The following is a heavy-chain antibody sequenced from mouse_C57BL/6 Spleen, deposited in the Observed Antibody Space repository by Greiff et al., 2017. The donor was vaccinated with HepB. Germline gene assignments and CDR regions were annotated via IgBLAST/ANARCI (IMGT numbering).Heavy chain of an antibody. V-gene: IGHV5-4*01. CDR3: AREYDYDGAY. CDR2: ISDGGSYT. D-gene: IGHD2-4*01. CDR1: GFTFSSYA. J-gene: IGHJ3*01. Sequence: EVQLVESGGGLVKPGGSLKLSCAASGFTFSSYAMSWVRQTPEKRLEWVATISDGGSYTYYPDNVKGRFTISRDNAKNNLYLQMSHLKSEDTAMYYCAREYDYDGAYWGQGTLVTVSA.